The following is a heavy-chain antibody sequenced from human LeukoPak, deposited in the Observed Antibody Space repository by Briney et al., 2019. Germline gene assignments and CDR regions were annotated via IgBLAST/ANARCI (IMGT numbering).Heavy chain of an antibody. CDR1: GFTVSSNY. V-gene: IGHV3-53*01. Sequence: GGSLRLSCAASGFTVSSNYMSWVRQAPGKGLEWVSVIYSGGSTYYADSVKGRFTISRDNSKNTLYLQMNSLRAEDTAVYYCARQYSSGWPYYYGMDVWGQGTTVTVSS. CDR2: IYSGGST. J-gene: IGHJ6*02. D-gene: IGHD6-19*01. CDR3: ARQYSSGWPYYYGMDV.